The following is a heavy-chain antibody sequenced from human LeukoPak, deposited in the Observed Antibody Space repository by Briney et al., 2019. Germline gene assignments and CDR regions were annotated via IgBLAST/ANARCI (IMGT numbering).Heavy chain of an antibody. J-gene: IGHJ5*02. CDR1: GYTFTSYG. Sequence: GASVKVSCKASGYTFTSYGISWVRQAPGQGLEWMGWISAYNGNTNYAQKLQGRVTMTTDTSTSTAYMELRSLRSEDTAVYYCARVPDFWSGYYTGVFENWFDPWGQGTLVAVSS. D-gene: IGHD3-3*01. CDR3: ARVPDFWSGYYTGVFENWFDP. V-gene: IGHV1-18*01. CDR2: ISAYNGNT.